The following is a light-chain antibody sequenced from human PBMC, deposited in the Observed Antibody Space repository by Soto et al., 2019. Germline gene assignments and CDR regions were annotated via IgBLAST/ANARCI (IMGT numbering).Light chain of an antibody. CDR1: QSIISW. Sequence: VHMTRSPSTLSATVLYRVTITFLASQSIISWLAWYQQKPGKAPKLLIYDASSLESGVPSRFSGSGSGTEFTLTISSLQPDDFATYYCQQYNSYPWTFGQGTKVDI. CDR2: DAS. J-gene: IGKJ1*01. V-gene: IGKV1-5*01. CDR3: QQYNSYPWT.